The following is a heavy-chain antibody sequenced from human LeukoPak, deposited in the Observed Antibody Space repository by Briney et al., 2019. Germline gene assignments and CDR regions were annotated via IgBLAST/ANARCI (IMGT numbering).Heavy chain of an antibody. CDR2: VSGSGDST. D-gene: IGHD6-19*01. Sequence: GGSLRLSCAASGFTFSSYAMSWVRQAPGKGLEWVSGVSGSGDSTYYADSVKGRFTVSRDNSKNTLDLQMNSLRANDTAVYYCVSPKYSSAWFFDYWGQGTLVTVSS. CDR3: VSPKYSSAWFFDY. J-gene: IGHJ4*02. CDR1: GFTFSSYA. V-gene: IGHV3-23*01.